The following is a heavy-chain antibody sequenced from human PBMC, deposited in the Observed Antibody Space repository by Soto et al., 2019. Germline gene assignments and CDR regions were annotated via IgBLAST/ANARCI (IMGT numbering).Heavy chain of an antibody. CDR2: IKQDGSES. Sequence: GGSLRLSCAASGFTFSNYWMSWVRQAPGKGLEWVANIKQDGSESNYADSVKGRFTISRDNAENSLYLQMTSLRADDTAVYYCASARHIGPWGQGTLVTVSS. D-gene: IGHD2-21*01. V-gene: IGHV3-7*03. J-gene: IGHJ5*02. CDR1: GFTFSNYW. CDR3: ASARHIGP.